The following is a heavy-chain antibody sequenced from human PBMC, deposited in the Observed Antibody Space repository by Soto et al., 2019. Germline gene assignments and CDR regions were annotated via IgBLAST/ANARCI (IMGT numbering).Heavy chain of an antibody. Sequence: PGGSLRLSCAASGFTFGTYAMHWVRQAPGKGLEWVAVIYYDGSNRYYGDAVKGRFTISRDNSKSTLYLQMSSLSAEDTAVYYWARAFCTNGVCYYFFDYWGHGTLVTVSS. V-gene: IGHV3-33*01. CDR1: GFTFGTYA. CDR3: ARAFCTNGVCYYFFDY. CDR2: IYYDGSNR. J-gene: IGHJ4*01. D-gene: IGHD2-8*01.